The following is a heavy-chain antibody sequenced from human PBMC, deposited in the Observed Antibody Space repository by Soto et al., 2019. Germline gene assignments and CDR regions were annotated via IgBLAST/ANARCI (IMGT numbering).Heavy chain of an antibody. Sequence: GGSLRLSCAASGFTFSSYGMHWVRQAPGKGLEWVAVISYDGSNKYYADSVKGRFTISRDNSKNTLYLQMNSLRAEDTAVYYCAKLGLCSSTSCLGDVWGQGTTVTVSS. D-gene: IGHD2-2*01. V-gene: IGHV3-30*18. CDR1: GFTFSSYG. J-gene: IGHJ6*02. CDR3: AKLGLCSSTSCLGDV. CDR2: ISYDGSNK.